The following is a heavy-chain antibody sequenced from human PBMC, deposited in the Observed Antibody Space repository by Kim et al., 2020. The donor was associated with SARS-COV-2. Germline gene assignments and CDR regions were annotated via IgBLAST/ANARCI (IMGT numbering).Heavy chain of an antibody. CDR3: AKDLRRVVPAALRYLFDY. V-gene: IGHV3-33*03. D-gene: IGHD2-2*01. CDR2: IWYDGSNK. J-gene: IGHJ4*02. CDR1: GFTFSSYG. Sequence: GGSLRLSCAASGFTFSSYGMHWVRQAPGKGLECVSAIWYDGSNKYYADSVKGRFTISRDNSKNTLYLQMNSLRVEDTAVYYCAKDLRRVVPAALRYLFDYWGQGTLVNVSS.